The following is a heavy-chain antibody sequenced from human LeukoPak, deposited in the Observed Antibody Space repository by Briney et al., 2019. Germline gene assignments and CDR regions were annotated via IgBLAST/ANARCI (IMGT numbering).Heavy chain of an antibody. CDR2: INPNSGGT. V-gene: IGHV1-2*02. Sequence: ASVKVSCKASGYTFTGYYMHWVRQAPGQGLEWMGWINPNSGGTKYAQKFQGRVTMTRDTSISTAYMELSRLRSDDTAVYYCARDGWLTYYYDSSGYDYWGQGTLVTVSS. CDR3: ARDGWLTYYYDSSGYDY. J-gene: IGHJ4*02. D-gene: IGHD3-22*01. CDR1: GYTFTGYY.